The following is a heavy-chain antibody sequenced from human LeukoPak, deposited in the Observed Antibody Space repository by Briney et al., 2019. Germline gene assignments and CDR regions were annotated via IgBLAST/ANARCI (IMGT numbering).Heavy chain of an antibody. J-gene: IGHJ4*02. CDR1: GYTFTGYY. CDR3: AIGAYYYDSSGPWDH. Sequence: GSSVKVSCKASGYTFTGYYMHWVRQAPGQGLEWMGWINPNSGGTNYAQKFQGRVTMTRDTSISTAYMELSRLRSDDTAVYYCAIGAYYYDSSGPWDHWGQGTLVTVSS. D-gene: IGHD3-22*01. V-gene: IGHV1-2*02. CDR2: INPNSGGT.